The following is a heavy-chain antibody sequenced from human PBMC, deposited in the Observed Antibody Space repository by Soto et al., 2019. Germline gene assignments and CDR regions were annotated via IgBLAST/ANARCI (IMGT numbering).Heavy chain of an antibody. CDR3: AIASRSRVDAFDI. D-gene: IGHD2-15*01. V-gene: IGHV1-69*12. CDR2: IMPMFGTE. Sequence: QVQLVQSGAEVKKPGSSVKVSCKASGGTFSRFSFNWVRQAPGQELEWMGGIMPMFGTERYAQKFQDKVTPTDDESTGTADMELSRLTSEDTAVYYCAIASRSRVDAFDIWGQGTLVTVSS. CDR1: GGTFSRFS. J-gene: IGHJ3*02.